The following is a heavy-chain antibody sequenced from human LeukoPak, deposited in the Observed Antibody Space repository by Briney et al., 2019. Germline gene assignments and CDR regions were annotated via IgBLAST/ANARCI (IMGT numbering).Heavy chain of an antibody. Sequence: PGGSLNLSVQPPGSTLRTFACTWFRQPPGKGLEWGTFIWYDGSNIYYADSVKGRFTISRDNANNTLYLHLNSPRAEDTAVYYCARDPSPSTTWFPFDSWGQGTLVTVSS. CDR3: ARDPSPSTTWFPFDS. J-gene: IGHJ4*02. V-gene: IGHV3-33*01. CDR1: GSTLRTFA. CDR2: IWYDGSNI. D-gene: IGHD2-2*01.